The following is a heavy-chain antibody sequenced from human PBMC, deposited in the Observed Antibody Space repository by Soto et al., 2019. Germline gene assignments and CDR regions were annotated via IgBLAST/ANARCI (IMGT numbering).Heavy chain of an antibody. J-gene: IGHJ4*02. CDR2: ISYDGSNK. D-gene: IGHD4-4*01. CDR3: EKDAVYTKFDY. CDR1: GFTFSSYG. V-gene: IGHV3-30*18. Sequence: PGGSLRLSCAASGFTFSSYGMHWVRQAPGKGLEWVAVISYDGSNKYYADSVKGRFTISRDNSKNTLYLQMNSLRAEDTAVYYCEKDAVYTKFDYWGQGTLVTVSS.